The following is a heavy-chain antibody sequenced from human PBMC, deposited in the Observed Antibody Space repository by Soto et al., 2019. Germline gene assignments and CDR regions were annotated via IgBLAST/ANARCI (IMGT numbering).Heavy chain of an antibody. CDR2: VYHSGST. CDR1: GGSMRNYY. CDR3: TSSYSTSSSPDY. J-gene: IGHJ4*02. D-gene: IGHD6-6*01. Sequence: PSETLSLTCSVSGGSMRNYYWNWIRQPPGRGLEWIGYVYHSGSTNYNPSLKSRVSMSVDVSRNRFSLTLHSVTATDTAVYFCTSSYSTSSSPDYWGQGTLVTVSS. V-gene: IGHV4-59*01.